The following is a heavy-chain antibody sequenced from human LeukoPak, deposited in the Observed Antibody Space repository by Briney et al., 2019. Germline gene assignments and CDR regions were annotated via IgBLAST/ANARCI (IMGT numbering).Heavy chain of an antibody. CDR3: ARNKRLYYYYMDV. CDR2: IYHGGST. V-gene: IGHV4-4*02. Sequence: SETLSLTCAVSGGSISSKNWWSWVRQPPGKGLEWIGEIYHGGSTNYNPSLKSRVTISVDKSKNQFSLKLSSVTAADTAMYYCARNKRLYYYYMDVWGKGTTVTVSS. J-gene: IGHJ6*03. CDR1: GGSISSKNW.